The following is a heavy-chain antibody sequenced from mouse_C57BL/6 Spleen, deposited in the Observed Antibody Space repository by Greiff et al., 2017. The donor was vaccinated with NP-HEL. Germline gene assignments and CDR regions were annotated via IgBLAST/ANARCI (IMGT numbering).Heavy chain of an antibody. J-gene: IGHJ3*01. CDR1: GYTFTSYW. CDR2: IHPNSGST. Sequence: QVQLQQPGAELVKPGASVKLSCKASGYTFTSYWMHWVKQRPGQGLEWIGMIHPNSGSTNYNEKFKSKATLTVDKSSSTAYMQLSSLTSEDSAVYYCATQCELKSFAYWGQGTLVTVSA. D-gene: IGHD1-3*01. CDR3: ATQCELKSFAY. V-gene: IGHV1-64*01.